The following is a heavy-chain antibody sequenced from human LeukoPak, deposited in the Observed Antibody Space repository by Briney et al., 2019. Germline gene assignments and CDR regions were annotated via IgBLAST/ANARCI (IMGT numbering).Heavy chain of an antibody. D-gene: IGHD1-20*01. CDR3: AKGTGITGTPFDY. CDR1: GFTFSSYG. V-gene: IGHV3-30*18. Sequence: GGSLRLSCAASGFTFSSYGMHWVRQAPGKGLEWVAVISYDGSNKYYADSVKDRFTISRDNSKNTLYLQMNSLRAEDTAVYYCAKGTGITGTPFDYWGQGTLVTVSS. CDR2: ISYDGSNK. J-gene: IGHJ4*02.